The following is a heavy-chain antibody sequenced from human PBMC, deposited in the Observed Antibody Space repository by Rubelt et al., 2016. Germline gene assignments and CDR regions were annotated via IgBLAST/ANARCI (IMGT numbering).Heavy chain of an antibody. CDR2: ISGSGGST. Sequence: GKGLEWVSAISGSGGSTYYADSVKGRFTISRDNSKNTLYLQMNSLRAEDTAVYYCAKLQLPLGYYYGMDVWGQGTTVTVSS. V-gene: IGHV3-23*01. CDR3: AKLQLPLGYYYGMDV. J-gene: IGHJ6*02. D-gene: IGHD2-15*01.